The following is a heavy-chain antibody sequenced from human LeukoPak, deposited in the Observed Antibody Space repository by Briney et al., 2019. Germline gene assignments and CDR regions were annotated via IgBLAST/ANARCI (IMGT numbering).Heavy chain of an antibody. J-gene: IGHJ4*02. CDR2: IYYSGST. V-gene: IGHV4-30-4*01. D-gene: IGHD3-22*01. CDR3: ATLALYYDSSGYRYNEFDY. CDR1: GGSSSSGDYY. Sequence: PSETLSLTCTVSGGSSSSGDYYWSWIRQPPGKGLEWIGYIYYSGSTYYNPSLKSRVTISVDTSKNQFSLKLSSVTAADTAVYYCATLALYYDSSGYRYNEFDYWGQGTLVTVSS.